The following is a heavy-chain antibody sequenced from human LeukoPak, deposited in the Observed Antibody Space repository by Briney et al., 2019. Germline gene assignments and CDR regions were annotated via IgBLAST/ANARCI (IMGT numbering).Heavy chain of an antibody. CDR3: ARDKGIFDY. V-gene: IGHV4-61*02. Sequence: SQTLSLTCTVSGGSISSGSYYWNWIRQPAGKGLEWIGRIYPSGSTNYNPSLKSRVTISIDTSKNLFSLKLSSVTAADTAVYYCARDKGIFDYWGQGTLVTVSS. D-gene: IGHD1-14*01. CDR2: IYPSGST. CDR1: GGSISSGSYY. J-gene: IGHJ4*02.